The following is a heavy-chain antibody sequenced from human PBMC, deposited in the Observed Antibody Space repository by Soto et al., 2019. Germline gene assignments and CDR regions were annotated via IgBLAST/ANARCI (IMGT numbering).Heavy chain of an antibody. Sequence: QVQLQESGPGLVKPSQTLSLTCSVSGGSISSIDYFWSWIRQPPGKGLEWIGFIYHTGTTYYNPSLRSRVTISIDTPKSQFSMKLNSVTAADTAVYYCARVMAAMQNWLDPWGQGTLVTVSP. J-gene: IGHJ5*02. D-gene: IGHD2-2*01. CDR3: ARVMAAMQNWLDP. V-gene: IGHV4-30-4*01. CDR1: GGSISSIDYF. CDR2: IYHTGTT.